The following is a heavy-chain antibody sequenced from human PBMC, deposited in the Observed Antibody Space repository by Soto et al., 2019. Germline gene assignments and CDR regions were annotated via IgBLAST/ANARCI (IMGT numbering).Heavy chain of an antibody. CDR1: GGTFSSNI. J-gene: IGHJ4*02. V-gene: IGHV1-69*02. CDR3: ARGFGSGSYAVDY. CDR2: IIPILGIA. Sequence: QVQLVQSGAEVKKPGSSVKVSCKASGGTFSSNIIIWVRQAPGQGLEWMGKIIPILGIANYAQQFQGRVTITADKSTSTAYMDLSSLRSEDTAVYYCARGFGSGSYAVDYWGQGTLVTVSS. D-gene: IGHD3-10*01.